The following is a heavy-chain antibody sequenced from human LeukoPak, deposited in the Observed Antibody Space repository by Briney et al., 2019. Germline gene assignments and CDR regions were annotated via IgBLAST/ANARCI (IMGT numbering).Heavy chain of an antibody. V-gene: IGHV3-9*01. Sequence: PGGSLRLSCAASGFTFDDYAIHWVRQAPGKGLEWVSGISWNSGSIGYADSVKGRFTISRDNAKNSLYLQMNSLRAEDTALYYCAKDRSSSGWYSPFDYWGQGTLVTVSS. J-gene: IGHJ4*02. D-gene: IGHD6-19*01. CDR3: AKDRSSSGWYSPFDY. CDR2: ISWNSGSI. CDR1: GFTFDDYA.